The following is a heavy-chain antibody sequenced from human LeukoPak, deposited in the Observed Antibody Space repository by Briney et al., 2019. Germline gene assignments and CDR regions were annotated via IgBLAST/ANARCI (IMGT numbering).Heavy chain of an antibody. CDR3: ARDYYGSGTYYKDY. CDR2: IHPNSGGT. Sequence: ASVKVSCKASGYTFTAYYLHWVRQAPGQGLEWMGWIHPNSGGTNYAQNFQGRVSMTTDTSISTVYIDLSRLRSDDTAMYYCARDYYGSGTYYKDYWGQGTLVTVSS. J-gene: IGHJ4*02. CDR1: GYTFTAYY. V-gene: IGHV1-2*02. D-gene: IGHD3-10*01.